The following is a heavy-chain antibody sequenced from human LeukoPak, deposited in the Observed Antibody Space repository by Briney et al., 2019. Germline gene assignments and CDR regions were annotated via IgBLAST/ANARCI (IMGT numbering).Heavy chain of an antibody. D-gene: IGHD2-21*02. Sequence: PGGSLRLSCAASGFTFSSYGMQWARQAPGKGLEWVAVISYDGSNKYYADSVKGRFTISRDNSKNTLYLQMNSLRAEDTAVYYCASNGLPAAFDIWGQGTMVTVSS. V-gene: IGHV3-30*03. CDR2: ISYDGSNK. CDR1: GFTFSSYG. J-gene: IGHJ3*02. CDR3: ASNGLPAAFDI.